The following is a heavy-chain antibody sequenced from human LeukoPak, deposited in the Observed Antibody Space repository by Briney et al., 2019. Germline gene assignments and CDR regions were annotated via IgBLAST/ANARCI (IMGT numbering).Heavy chain of an antibody. CDR1: GFTLSDYE. Sequence: GGSLRLSCAASGFTLSDYEMNWVRQAPGKGLEWVSYISSSGSTIYYADSVKGRFTISRDNAKNSLYLQMNSLRAEDTAVYYCAELGITMIGGVWGKGTTVTISS. D-gene: IGHD3-10*02. V-gene: IGHV3-48*03. CDR2: ISSSGSTI. J-gene: IGHJ6*04. CDR3: AELGITMIGGV.